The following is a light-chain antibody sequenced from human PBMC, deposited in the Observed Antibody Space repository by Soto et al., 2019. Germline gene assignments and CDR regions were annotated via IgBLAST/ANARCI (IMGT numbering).Light chain of an antibody. Sequence: QSVLTQPSSTSGTPGQRVIISCSGSRTNIETNHVYWYQQRPGTTPKVLIYRNSQRPSGVPDRFSASKSGTSASLAIDGLRAEDEGDYYCAAWDDRLSGVVFGGGTKLTVL. CDR1: RTNIETNH. J-gene: IGLJ2*01. CDR3: AAWDDRLSGVV. CDR2: RNS. V-gene: IGLV1-47*01.